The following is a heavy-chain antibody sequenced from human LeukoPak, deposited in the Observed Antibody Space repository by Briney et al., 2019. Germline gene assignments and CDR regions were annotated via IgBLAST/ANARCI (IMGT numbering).Heavy chain of an antibody. D-gene: IGHD3-22*01. Sequence: GGSLRLSCAASGFTVSNSYLSWVRQAPGKGLEWVSVIFTDRSTYYADSVKGRFTISRDNSENTLYLQMSSLRAEDTAVYYCARDRGFYDTSPPDWGQGTLVTVSS. CDR2: IFTDRST. CDR3: ARDRGFYDTSPPD. V-gene: IGHV3-53*01. CDR1: GFTVSNSY. J-gene: IGHJ4*02.